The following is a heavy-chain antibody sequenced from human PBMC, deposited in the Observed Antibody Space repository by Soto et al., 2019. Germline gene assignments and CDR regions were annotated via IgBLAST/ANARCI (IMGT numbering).Heavy chain of an antibody. CDR2: ISYDGSNK. Sequence: QVQLVESGGGVVQPGRSLRLSCAASGFTFSSYAMHWVRQAPGKGLEWVAVISYDGSNKYYADSVKGRFTISRDNSKNTLYLQMNSLRAEDTAVYYCARGPHPFEYSSSSGEYNWFDPWGQGTLVTVSS. J-gene: IGHJ5*02. CDR1: GFTFSSYA. V-gene: IGHV3-30-3*01. D-gene: IGHD6-6*01. CDR3: ARGPHPFEYSSSSGEYNWFDP.